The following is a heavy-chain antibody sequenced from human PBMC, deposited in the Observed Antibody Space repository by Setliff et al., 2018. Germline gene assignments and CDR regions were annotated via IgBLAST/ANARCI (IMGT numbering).Heavy chain of an antibody. CDR3: ARGSSSGTYYYYYYGMDV. D-gene: IGHD6-6*01. CDR2: IYTSGST. V-gene: IGHV4-4*07. Sequence: SETLSPTCTVSGVSIRDNYYYWTWIRQTPGKGLEWIGRIYTSGSTNYNPSLKSRVTMSVDTSKNQFSLKLSSVTAADTAVYYCARGSSSGTYYYYYYGMDVWGQGTTVTVSS. CDR1: GVSIRDNYYY. J-gene: IGHJ6*02.